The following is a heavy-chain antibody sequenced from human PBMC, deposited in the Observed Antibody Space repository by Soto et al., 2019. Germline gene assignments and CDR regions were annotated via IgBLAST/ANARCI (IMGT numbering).Heavy chain of an antibody. CDR3: ARDTTPYL. J-gene: IGHJ5*02. Sequence: PSETLSLTCTVSGGSISSSGYYWGWIRQPPGKGLEWIGTIYYSGSTYYNPSLKSRVTISVDTSKNQFSLKLSSVTAADTAVYYCARDTTPYLWGQGTLVTVSS. D-gene: IGHD1-1*01. CDR2: IYYSGST. V-gene: IGHV4-39*02. CDR1: GGSISSSGYY.